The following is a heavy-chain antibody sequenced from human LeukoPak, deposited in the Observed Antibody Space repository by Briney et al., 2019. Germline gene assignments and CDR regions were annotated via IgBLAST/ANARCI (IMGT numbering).Heavy chain of an antibody. D-gene: IGHD2-2*01. Sequence: ASVKVSCKASGYTFTGYYVHWVRQAPGQGLEWMGWINPNSGGTNYAQKFQGRVTISRDTSISTAYMELSRLRSDDAAVYYCARGLRGSPAFDYWGQGTLVTVSS. CDR2: INPNSGGT. J-gene: IGHJ4*02. V-gene: IGHV1-2*02. CDR3: ARGLRGSPAFDY. CDR1: GYTFTGYY.